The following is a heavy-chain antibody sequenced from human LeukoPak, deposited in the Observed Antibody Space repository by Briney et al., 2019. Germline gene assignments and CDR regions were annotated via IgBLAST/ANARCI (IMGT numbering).Heavy chain of an antibody. V-gene: IGHV4-4*02. Sequence: SGTLSLTCAVSGGSISSSNWWSWVRQPPGNGLEWIGEIYHSGSTNYNPSLKSRVTISVDKSKNQFSLKLSSVTAADTAVYYCAGDYYDSSGPIHFGYWGQGTLVTVSS. CDR3: AGDYYDSSGPIHFGY. CDR1: GGSISSSNW. D-gene: IGHD3-22*01. CDR2: IYHSGST. J-gene: IGHJ4*02.